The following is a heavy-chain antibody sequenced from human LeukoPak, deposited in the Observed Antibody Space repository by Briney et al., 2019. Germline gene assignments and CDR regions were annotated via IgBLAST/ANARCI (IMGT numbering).Heavy chain of an antibody. V-gene: IGHV3-21*01. J-gene: IGHJ4*02. CDR2: ISSSSSYI. D-gene: IGHD6-13*01. CDR1: GSTFSSYS. Sequence: GGSLRLSCAASGSTFSSYSMNWVHQAPGKGLEWVSSISSSSSYIYYADSVKGRFTISRDNAKNSLYLQMNSLRAEDTAVYYCARGGYSSSWFPRTDDYWGQGTLVTVSS. CDR3: ARGGYSSSWFPRTDDY.